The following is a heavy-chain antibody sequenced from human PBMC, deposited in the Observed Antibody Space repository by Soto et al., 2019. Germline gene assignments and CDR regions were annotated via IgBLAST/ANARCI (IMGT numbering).Heavy chain of an antibody. V-gene: IGHV4-59*01. CDR2: IYYSGST. D-gene: IGHD4-17*01. Sequence: SETLSLTCTVSGGSISSYYWSWIRQPPGKGLEWIGYIYYSGSTNYNPSLKSRVTISVDTSKNQFSLKLSSVAAADTAVYYCARARLEDYGLSFLFDYWGQGTLVTVSS. CDR1: GGSISSYY. J-gene: IGHJ4*02. CDR3: ARARLEDYGLSFLFDY.